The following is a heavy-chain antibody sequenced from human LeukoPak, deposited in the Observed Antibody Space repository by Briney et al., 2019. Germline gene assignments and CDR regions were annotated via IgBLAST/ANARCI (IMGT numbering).Heavy chain of an antibody. CDR3: ARGRYCSGDNCHNIYFYYMDV. CDR2: IYYSGST. Sequence: KTSETLSLTCTVSGGSISSYYWSWIRQPPGKGLERIGYIYYSGSTNYNPSLKSRVTISVDTSKNQFSLKLSSVTAADTAVYYCARGRYCSGDNCHNIYFYYMDVWGKGTTVTVS. CDR1: GGSISSYY. V-gene: IGHV4-59*01. J-gene: IGHJ6*03. D-gene: IGHD2-15*01.